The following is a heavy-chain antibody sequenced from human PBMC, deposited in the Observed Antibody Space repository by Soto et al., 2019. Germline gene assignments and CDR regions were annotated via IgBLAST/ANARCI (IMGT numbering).Heavy chain of an antibody. CDR1: EYYFPDYW. CDR2: IYPGDSDT. CDR3: ARLSRDSSGYFHYYFDY. V-gene: IGHV5-51*01. Sequence: PGETLKISCKGSEYYFPDYWIAWVRQLPGKGLECMGIIYPGDSDTRYSPSFQGQVTISADKFISTAFLQWSRLKASDTAIYYCARLSRDSSGYFHYYFDYWGQGTLVTVSS. J-gene: IGHJ4*02. D-gene: IGHD3-22*01.